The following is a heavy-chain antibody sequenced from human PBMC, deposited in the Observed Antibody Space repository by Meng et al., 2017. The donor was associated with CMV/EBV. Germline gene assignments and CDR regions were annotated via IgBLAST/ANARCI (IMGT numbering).Heavy chain of an antibody. CDR2: IYPGDSAT. V-gene: IGHV5-51*01. Sequence: GESLKISCKGSGYSFTSYWIGWVRQMPGKGLEWMGIIYPGDSATRYSPSFQGQVTISADKSISTAYLQWSSLKASDTAMYYCATAPIEMATNGCFFDYWGQGTLVTVSS. D-gene: IGHD5-24*01. CDR1: GYSFTSYW. J-gene: IGHJ4*02. CDR3: ATAPIEMATNGCFFDY.